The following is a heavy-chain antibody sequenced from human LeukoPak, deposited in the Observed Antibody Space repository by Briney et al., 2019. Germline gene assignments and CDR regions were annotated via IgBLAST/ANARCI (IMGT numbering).Heavy chain of an antibody. CDR3: VRDTPGDGLDV. J-gene: IGHJ6*02. CDR1: GFSFRSYW. Sequence: PGGSLRLSCAASGFSFRSYWMHWVRRDPGKGLVWVSHITSDGSSTGHADSVKGRFTISRDNAKNTLYLQMNSLRVEDTAVYYCVRDTPGDGLDVWGQGTTVTVSS. CDR2: ITSDGSST. V-gene: IGHV3-74*01.